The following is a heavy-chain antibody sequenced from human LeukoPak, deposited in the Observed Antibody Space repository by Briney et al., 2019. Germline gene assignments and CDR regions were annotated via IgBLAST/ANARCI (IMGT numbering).Heavy chain of an antibody. J-gene: IGHJ6*02. Sequence: SETLSLTCTGSGGSISSYYWSWIRQPPGKGLEWIGYIYYSGSTNYNPSLKSRVTISVDTSKNQFSLKLSSVTAADTAVYYCARTYYYDSSGYFSYYYYGMDVWGQGTTVTVSS. CDR1: GGSISSYY. CDR3: ARTYYYDSSGYFSYYYYGMDV. V-gene: IGHV4-59*01. D-gene: IGHD3-22*01. CDR2: IYYSGST.